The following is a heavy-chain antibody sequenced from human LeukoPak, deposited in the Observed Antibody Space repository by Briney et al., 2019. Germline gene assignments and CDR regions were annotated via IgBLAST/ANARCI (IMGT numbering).Heavy chain of an antibody. J-gene: IGHJ4*02. CDR1: GGSFSGYY. V-gene: IGHV4-34*01. D-gene: IGHD6-19*01. CDR3: ARAKRQWLRDY. Sequence: PSETLSLTCAVYGGSFSGYYWSWIRQPPGKGLEWIGEINHSGSTNYNPSLKSRVTISVDTSKNQFSLKLSSVTAADTAVYYCARAKRQWLRDYWGQGTLVTVSS. CDR2: INHSGST.